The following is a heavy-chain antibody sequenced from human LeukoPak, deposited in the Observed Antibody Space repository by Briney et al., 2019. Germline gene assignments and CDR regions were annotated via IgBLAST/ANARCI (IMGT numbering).Heavy chain of an antibody. CDR1: GGSFSGGSFSGYY. CDR3: ARENYCSSTSCYVGLSGYYYYMDV. D-gene: IGHD2-2*01. CDR2: INHRGST. V-gene: IGHV4-34*01. J-gene: IGHJ6*03. Sequence: SETLSLTCDVYGGSFSGGSFSGYYWSWIRQPPGKGLEWIGEINHRGSTNYNPSLKSRVTMSVDTSKNQFSLKLSSVTAADTAVYYCARENYCSSTSCYVGLSGYYYYMDVWGKGTTVTVSS.